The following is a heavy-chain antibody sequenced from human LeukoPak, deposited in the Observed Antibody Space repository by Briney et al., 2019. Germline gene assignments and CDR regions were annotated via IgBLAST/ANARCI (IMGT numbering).Heavy chain of an antibody. CDR2: INHSGST. Sequence: SETLSLTCAVYGGSFSDYYWSWIRQPPGKGLEWIGEINHSGSTNHNPSLKSRVTISIDTSKNQFSLKLSSVTAADTAVYYCARHRTMIVVVRYWSDWFDPWGQGTLVTVSS. CDR1: GGSFSDYY. J-gene: IGHJ5*02. D-gene: IGHD3-22*01. CDR3: ARHRTMIVVVRYWSDWFDP. V-gene: IGHV4-34*01.